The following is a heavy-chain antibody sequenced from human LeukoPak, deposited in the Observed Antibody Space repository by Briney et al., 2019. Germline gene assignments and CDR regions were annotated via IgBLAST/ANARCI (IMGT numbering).Heavy chain of an antibody. D-gene: IGHD6-13*01. CDR1: GFTFSSYS. CDR3: ARGGPSSSWYYYYYMDV. J-gene: IGHJ6*03. CDR2: ISTSSTTI. V-gene: IGHV3-48*01. Sequence: GGSLRLSCAASGFTFSSYSMNWVRQAPGKGLEWVSYISTSSTTIYYADSVKGRFTISRDNSKNTLYLQMNSLRAEDTAVYYCARGGPSSSWYYYYYMDVWGKGTTVTVSS.